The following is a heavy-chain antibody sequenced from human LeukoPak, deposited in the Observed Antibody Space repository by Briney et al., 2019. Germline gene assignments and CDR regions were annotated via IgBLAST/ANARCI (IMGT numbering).Heavy chain of an antibody. CDR3: IRDDGNYGIDY. V-gene: IGHV3-7*01. CDR2: INHNGNVN. CDR1: GFTFSSYW. Sequence: GGSLRLSCAASGFTFSSYWMNWARQAPGKGLEWVASINHNGNVNYYVDSVKGRFTISRDNAKNTLFLQMNSLRADDTAVYYCIRDDGNYGIDYWGQGTLVTVSS. D-gene: IGHD1-7*01. J-gene: IGHJ4*02.